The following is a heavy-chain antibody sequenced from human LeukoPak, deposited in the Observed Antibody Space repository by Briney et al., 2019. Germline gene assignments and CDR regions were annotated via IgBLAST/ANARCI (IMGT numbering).Heavy chain of an antibody. CDR2: INPNSGGT. D-gene: IGHD3-10*01. Sequence: ASVKVSCKASGYTFTGYYMHWVRQAPGQGLEWMGWINPNSGGTNYAQKFQGRVTMTRDTSISTAYMELSRLRSDDTAVYYCARERSLWFGEFYLTNWFDPWGQGTLVTVSS. J-gene: IGHJ5*02. CDR3: ARERSLWFGEFYLTNWFDP. V-gene: IGHV1-2*02. CDR1: GYTFTGYY.